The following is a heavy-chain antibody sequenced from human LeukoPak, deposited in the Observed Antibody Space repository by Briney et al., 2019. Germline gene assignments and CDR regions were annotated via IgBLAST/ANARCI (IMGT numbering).Heavy chain of an antibody. V-gene: IGHV1-2*02. CDR3: ARGGKSELGACDY. CDR2: INPNNGGT. CDR1: GYVFTGYY. J-gene: IGHJ4*02. D-gene: IGHD7-27*01. Sequence: ASVKVSCKASGYVFTGYYIHWVRQAPGQGLEWMGWINPNNGGTNQVQKFQGRVTMTRDMSISTAYMELSGLRLEDTAVYYCARGGKSELGACDYWGQGTLVTASS.